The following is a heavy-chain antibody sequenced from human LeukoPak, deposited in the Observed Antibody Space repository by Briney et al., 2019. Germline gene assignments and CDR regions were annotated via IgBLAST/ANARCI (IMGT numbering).Heavy chain of an antibody. V-gene: IGHV1-3*01. Sequence: EASVKVSCKTSGYNFASYTTHWLRQAPGQSPEWMGSINGDNGSTKYSEKFQGRVTFTRDTSASSAYMELSRLRSEDTAVYYCARSSSGTYHYWGQGTLVTVSS. CDR2: INGDNGST. CDR1: GYNFASYT. CDR3: ARSSSGTYHY. J-gene: IGHJ4*02. D-gene: IGHD3-10*01.